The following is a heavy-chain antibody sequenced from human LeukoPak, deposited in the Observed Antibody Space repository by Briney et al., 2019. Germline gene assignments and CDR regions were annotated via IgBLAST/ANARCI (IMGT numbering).Heavy chain of an antibody. Sequence: SETLSLTCTVSGGSISSSSYYWGWIRQPPGKGLEWIGSIYYSGSTNYNPSLKSRVTISVDTSKNQFSLKLSSVTAADTAVYYCARVGRGYSYEYYFDYWGQGTLVTISS. CDR3: ARVGRGYSYEYYFDY. CDR1: GGSISSSSYY. J-gene: IGHJ4*02. V-gene: IGHV4-39*07. D-gene: IGHD5-18*01. CDR2: IYYSGST.